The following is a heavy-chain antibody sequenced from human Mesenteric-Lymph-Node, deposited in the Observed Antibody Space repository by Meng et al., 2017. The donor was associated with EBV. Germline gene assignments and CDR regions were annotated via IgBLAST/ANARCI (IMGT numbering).Heavy chain of an antibody. CDR2: MNPNSGNT. J-gene: IGHJ4*02. Sequence: QVHRVQSGGGVKKPGASVKVSCKASGYTFTSYDINWVRQATGQGLEWMGWMNPNSGNTGYAQKFQGRVTMTRNTSISTAYMELSSLRSEDTAVYYCARGRPVAGTRFDYWGQGTLVTVSS. CDR3: ARGRPVAGTRFDY. V-gene: IGHV1-8*01. CDR1: GYTFTSYD. D-gene: IGHD6-19*01.